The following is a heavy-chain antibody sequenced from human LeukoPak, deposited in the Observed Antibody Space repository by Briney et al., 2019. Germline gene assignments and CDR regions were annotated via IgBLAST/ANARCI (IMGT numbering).Heavy chain of an antibody. D-gene: IGHD6-13*01. Sequence: PGGSLRLSCAASGFTFNSYSINWVRQAPGKGLEWVSAISGSGGNTYYADSVKGRFTISRDNSKSTLYVQMNSLRAEDTAVYYRAKEVKIAATGENWFDPWGQGTLVTVSS. CDR1: GFTFNSYS. V-gene: IGHV3-23*01. CDR3: AKEVKIAATGENWFDP. J-gene: IGHJ5*02. CDR2: ISGSGGNT.